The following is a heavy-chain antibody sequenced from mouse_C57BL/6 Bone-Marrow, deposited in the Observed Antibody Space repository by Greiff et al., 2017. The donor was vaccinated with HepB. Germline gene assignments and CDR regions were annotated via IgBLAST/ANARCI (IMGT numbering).Heavy chain of an antibody. Sequence: QVQLQQSGAELVKPGASVKLSCKASGYTFTEYTIHWVKQRSGQGLEWIGWFYPGSGSIKYNEKFKDKATLTADKSSSTVYMELSRLTSEDSAVYFCARREEGSSTRVTTCDMDYWGQGTSVTVSS. J-gene: IGHJ4*01. V-gene: IGHV1-62-2*01. CDR2: FYPGSGSI. CDR1: GYTFTEYT. CDR3: ARREEGSSTRVTTCDMDY. D-gene: IGHD2-2*01.